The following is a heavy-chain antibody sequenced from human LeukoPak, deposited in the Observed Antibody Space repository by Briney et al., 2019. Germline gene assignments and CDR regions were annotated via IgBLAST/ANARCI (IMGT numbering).Heavy chain of an antibody. J-gene: IGHJ3*02. CDR1: GGSISSGGYS. CDR2: IYRSGST. D-gene: IGHD3-9*01. V-gene: IGHV4-30-2*01. Sequence: SETLSLTCAVSGGSISSGGYSWSWIRHPPGQGLETIGYIYRSGSTYYNPSLKSRVTISVDRSKNQFSLKLSSVTAADTAVYYCARGARDYYDILTGHDAFDIWGQGTMVTVSS. CDR3: ARGARDYYDILTGHDAFDI.